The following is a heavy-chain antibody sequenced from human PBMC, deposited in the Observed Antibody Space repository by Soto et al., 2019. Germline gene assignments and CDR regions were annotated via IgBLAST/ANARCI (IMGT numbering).Heavy chain of an antibody. CDR3: ARDTRYRQYYDILTGYYAYGMDV. CDR2: MNPNSGNT. D-gene: IGHD3-9*01. CDR1: GYTFTSYD. V-gene: IGHV1-8*01. J-gene: IGHJ6*02. Sequence: ASVKVSCKASGYTFTSYDINWVRQATGQGLEWMGWMNPNSGNTGYAQKFQGRVTMTRNTSISTAYMELSSLRSEDTAVYYCARDTRYRQYYDILTGYYAYGMDVWGQGTTVTVSS.